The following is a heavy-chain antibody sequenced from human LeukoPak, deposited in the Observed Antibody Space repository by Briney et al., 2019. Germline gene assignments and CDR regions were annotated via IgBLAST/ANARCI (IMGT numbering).Heavy chain of an antibody. V-gene: IGHV1-2*02. CDR2: INPNSGGT. CDR3: ARQNDCSSTSCFRTYTSELQH. J-gene: IGHJ1*01. D-gene: IGHD2-2*01. CDR1: GYTFTGYY. Sequence: ASVKVSCKASGYTFTGYYMHWVRQAPGQGLEWMGWINPNSGGTNYAQKFQGRVTMTRDTSISTAYMELSRLRSDDTAVYYCARQNDCSSTSCFRTYTSELQHWGQGTLVTVSS.